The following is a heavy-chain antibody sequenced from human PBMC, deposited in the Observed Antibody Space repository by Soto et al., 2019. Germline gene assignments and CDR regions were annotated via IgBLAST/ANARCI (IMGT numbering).Heavy chain of an antibody. J-gene: IGHJ6*02. D-gene: IGHD5-12*01. CDR3: ARDGSGYGYMDV. Sequence: QVQLQESGPGLVKPSQTLSLTCTVSGGSISSGGYYWSWIRQHPGKGLEWIGYIYYSGSTYYNPSLQSRVTISVDTSKNQFSLKLSSVTAADTAVYYCARDGSGYGYMDVLGQGTTVTLSS. CDR2: IYYSGST. CDR1: GGSISSGGYY. V-gene: IGHV4-31*03.